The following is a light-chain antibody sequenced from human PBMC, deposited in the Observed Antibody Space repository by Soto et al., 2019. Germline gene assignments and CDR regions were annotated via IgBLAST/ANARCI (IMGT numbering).Light chain of an antibody. Sequence: DIQMTQSPSSLSASVGDSVTITCRASQNIRSYLNWYQQKPGKAPNLLIYAESSLQSGVPSRFSGSGSGTDFTLTISSLQPEDFAIYYCQQSYSTPRTFGQGTKVEIK. CDR1: QNIRSY. V-gene: IGKV1-39*01. CDR3: QQSYSTPRT. CDR2: AES. J-gene: IGKJ1*01.